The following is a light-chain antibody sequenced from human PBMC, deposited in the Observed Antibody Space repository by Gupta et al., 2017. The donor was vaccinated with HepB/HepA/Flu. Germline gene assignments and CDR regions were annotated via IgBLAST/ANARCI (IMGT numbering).Light chain of an antibody. CDR3: QQLNNYPPWT. J-gene: IGKJ1*01. Sequence: DIQLTQFPSFLSASVGDRVTITCRASQVISNYFAWYQQKPGKAPKLLIYCASNLDSGVPSRFISSGSGTEFTLTISSRQPEDFAAYYCQQLNNYPPWTFGQGTKVEIK. V-gene: IGKV1-9*01. CDR2: CAS. CDR1: QVISNY.